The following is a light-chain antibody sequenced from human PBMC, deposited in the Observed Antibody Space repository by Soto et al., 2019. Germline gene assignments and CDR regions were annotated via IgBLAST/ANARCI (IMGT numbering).Light chain of an antibody. CDR3: AAWDDSLNGPF. V-gene: IGLV1-44*01. Sequence: QSVRTQPPSASGTPGQRVTISCSGSNSNIGSNTVEWYQQVPGKAPKLLISSNNQRPSGVPDRFSGSKSGTSASLAISGLQSEDEAHYYCAAWDDSLNGPFFGTGTKVTVL. J-gene: IGLJ1*01. CDR2: SNN. CDR1: NSNIGSNT.